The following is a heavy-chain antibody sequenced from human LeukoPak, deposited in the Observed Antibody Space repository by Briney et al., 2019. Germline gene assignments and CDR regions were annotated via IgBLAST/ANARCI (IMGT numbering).Heavy chain of an antibody. CDR3: ARTNSRAFDI. CDR1: GFTVSSNY. D-gene: IGHD1-1*01. CDR2: IYSGGST. V-gene: IGHV3-53*01. J-gene: IGHJ3*02. Sequence: PRGSLRLSCAASGFTVSSNYMSWVRQAPGKGLEWVSVIYSGGSTYYADSVKGRFTISRDNSKNTLYLQMNSLRAEDTAVFYCARTNSRAFDIWGQGTMVTVSS.